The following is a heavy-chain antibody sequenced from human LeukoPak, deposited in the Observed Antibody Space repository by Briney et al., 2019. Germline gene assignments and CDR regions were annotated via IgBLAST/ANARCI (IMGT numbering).Heavy chain of an antibody. CDR2: ISSSSSYI. Sequence: GGSLRLSCAASGFTSSSYSMNWVRQAPGKGLEWVSSISSSSSYIYYADSVKGRFTISRENAKNSLYLQMNNLRAGDTAVYYCARVRGSAFDMWGQGTMVTVSS. D-gene: IGHD3-10*01. J-gene: IGHJ3*02. CDR3: ARVRGSAFDM. CDR1: GFTSSSYS. V-gene: IGHV3-21*01.